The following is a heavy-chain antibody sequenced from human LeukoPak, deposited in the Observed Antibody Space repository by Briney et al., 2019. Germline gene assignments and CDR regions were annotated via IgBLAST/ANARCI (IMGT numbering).Heavy chain of an antibody. CDR1: GYTFTSYG. CDR3: ASRYDSSGYYGY. Sequence: ASVKVSCKASGYTFTSYGISWVRQAPGQGLEWMGWISAYNGNTNYAQKLQGRVTMTTDTSTSTAYMELRSLRSDGTAVYYCASRYDSSGYYGYWGQGTLVTVSS. V-gene: IGHV1-18*01. CDR2: ISAYNGNT. D-gene: IGHD3-22*01. J-gene: IGHJ4*02.